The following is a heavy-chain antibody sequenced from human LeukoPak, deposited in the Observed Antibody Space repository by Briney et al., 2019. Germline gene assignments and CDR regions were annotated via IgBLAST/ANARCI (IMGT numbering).Heavy chain of an antibody. V-gene: IGHV4-34*01. J-gene: IGHJ4*02. CDR1: GGSFSGYY. Sequence: SETLSLTCAVYGGSFSGYYWSWIRQPPGKGLEWIGEINHSGSTNYNPSLKSRVTISVDTSKNQFSLKLSSVTAADTAVYYRARYSYGRYYFDYWGQGTLVTVSS. CDR3: ARYSYGRYYFDY. CDR2: INHSGST. D-gene: IGHD5-18*01.